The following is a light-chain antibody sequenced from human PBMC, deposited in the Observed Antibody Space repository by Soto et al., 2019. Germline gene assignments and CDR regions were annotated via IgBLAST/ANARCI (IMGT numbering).Light chain of an antibody. CDR1: SSDIGGYNH. CDR3: CAYTARTTLSGV. J-gene: IGLJ3*02. V-gene: IGLV2-14*03. CDR2: DVD. Sequence: QSALTQPPSVSGSPGQSITISCTGVSSDIGGYNHVSWYQQHPGNVPRLIIYDVDNRPLGICNRFSGSQSGNTASLSISGLQAEDEADYYCCAYTARTTLSGVFGGGTKLTVL.